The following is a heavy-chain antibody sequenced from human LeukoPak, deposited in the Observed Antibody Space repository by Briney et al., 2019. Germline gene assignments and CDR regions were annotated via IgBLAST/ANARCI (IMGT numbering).Heavy chain of an antibody. CDR2: INTNTGNP. V-gene: IGHV7-4-1*02. D-gene: IGHD6-13*01. Sequence: ASVKVSCKASGYTFTGYYMHWVRQAPGQGLEWMGWINTNTGNPTFAQGFTGRFVFSLDTSVSTAYLQISSLKAEDTAVYYCARGRGASAAGNYYYFDSWGQGTLVTVSS. CDR3: ARGRGASAAGNYYYFDS. J-gene: IGHJ4*02. CDR1: GYTFTGYY.